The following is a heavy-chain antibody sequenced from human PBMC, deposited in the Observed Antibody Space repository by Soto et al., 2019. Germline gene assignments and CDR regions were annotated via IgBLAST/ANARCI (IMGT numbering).Heavy chain of an antibody. J-gene: IGHJ4*02. CDR3: ASSHAGAHITAAVH. Sequence: TLSLTCAVSGGSISSGGYSCNWIRQPPGKGLEWVGYVYHSGSTYYNPSLKSRVTISVDRSKNQFSLKLSSVTAADTAVYYCASSHAGAHITAAVHWGQGTLVTVSS. CDR1: GGSISSGGYS. D-gene: IGHD6-13*01. CDR2: VYHSGST. V-gene: IGHV4-30-2*01.